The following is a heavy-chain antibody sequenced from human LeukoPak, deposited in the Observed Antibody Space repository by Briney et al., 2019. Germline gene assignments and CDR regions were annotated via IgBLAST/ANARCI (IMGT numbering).Heavy chain of an antibody. CDR1: GFTFRDYY. CDR2: ISGSGTFT. Sequence: GGSLRLSCAASGFTFRDYYMSWIRQAPGKGLEWVSHISGSGTFTNYADSVKGRFTISRDHAGNSLHLQTNSLRAEQSAMYYCARGGYQHYALVDYWGEGTLATASS. V-gene: IGHV3-11*05. D-gene: IGHD5-12*01. CDR3: ARGGYQHYALVDY. J-gene: IGHJ4*02.